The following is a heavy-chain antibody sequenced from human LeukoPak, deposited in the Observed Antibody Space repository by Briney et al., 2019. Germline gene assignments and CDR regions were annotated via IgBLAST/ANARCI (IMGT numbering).Heavy chain of an antibody. CDR1: GYTFTAHH. V-gene: IGHV1-46*01. D-gene: IGHD6-19*01. CDR3: ARVPTDSSGWYHLDY. CDR2: INPGGGST. Sequence: GASVKVSCKASGYTFTAHHIHWVRQAPGQGLEWMGIINPGGGSTTYAQKFQGRVAMTSDTSTSTVYMELSSLRSDDTAVYFCARVPTDSSGWYHLDYWGQGTLVTVSS. J-gene: IGHJ4*02.